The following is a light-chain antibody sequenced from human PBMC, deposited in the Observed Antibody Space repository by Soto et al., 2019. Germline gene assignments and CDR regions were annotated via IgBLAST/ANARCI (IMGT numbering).Light chain of an antibody. Sequence: QSVLTQPASVSGSPGQSITISCTGTSSDVGGYNYVSWYQHHPGKAPKLMIFDVSNRPSGVSNRFSGSKSANTASLTISGLQAEDEADYYCSSYTSSSTPYVFGTGTSHR. CDR1: SSDVGGYNY. CDR2: DVS. V-gene: IGLV2-14*03. J-gene: IGLJ1*01. CDR3: SSYTSSSTPYV.